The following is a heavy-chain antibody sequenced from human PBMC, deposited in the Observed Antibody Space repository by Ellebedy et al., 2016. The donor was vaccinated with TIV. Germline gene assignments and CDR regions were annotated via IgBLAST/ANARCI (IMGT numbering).Heavy chain of an antibody. CDR1: GFTFSDYW. V-gene: IGHV3-7*03. Sequence: GGSLRLXXAASGFTFSDYWITWVRQAPGKGLEWVANIKQDRSEKYYVDSVKGRFTISRDNAQNSLYLQMNSLRAEDTTVYYCARRTPGATTYYYAMDVWGQGTTVTVSS. CDR2: IKQDRSEK. J-gene: IGHJ6*02. CDR3: ARRTPGATTYYYAMDV. D-gene: IGHD1-1*01.